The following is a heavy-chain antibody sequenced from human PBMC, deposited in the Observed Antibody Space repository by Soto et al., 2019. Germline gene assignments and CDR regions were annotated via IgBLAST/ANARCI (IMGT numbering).Heavy chain of an antibody. Sequence: SVKVSCKASGFTFTSSAVQWVRQARGQRLEWIGWIVVGSGNTNYAQKFQERVTITRDMSTSTAYMELSSLRSEDTAVYYCAAVSSGLRCGGSCYNWFDPWGQGTLVTVSS. CDR2: IVVGSGNT. D-gene: IGHD2-15*01. CDR3: AAVSSGLRCGGSCYNWFDP. CDR1: GFTFTSSA. V-gene: IGHV1-58*01. J-gene: IGHJ5*02.